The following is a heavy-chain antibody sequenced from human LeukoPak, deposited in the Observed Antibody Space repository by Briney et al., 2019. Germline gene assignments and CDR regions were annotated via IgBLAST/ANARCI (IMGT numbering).Heavy chain of an antibody. CDR1: GGTFSSYA. CDR3: ARVGYDFWSDY. V-gene: IGHV1-8*02. J-gene: IGHJ4*02. Sequence: ASVKVSCKASGGTFSSYAISWVRQAPGQGLEWMGWMNPNSGNTGYAQKFQGRVTMTRNTSISTAYMELSSLRSEDTAVYYCARVGYDFWSDYWGQGTLVTVSS. D-gene: IGHD3-3*01. CDR2: MNPNSGNT.